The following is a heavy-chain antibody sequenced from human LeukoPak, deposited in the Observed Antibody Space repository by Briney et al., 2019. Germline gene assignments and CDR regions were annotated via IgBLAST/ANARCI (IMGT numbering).Heavy chain of an antibody. CDR3: ARVDGDSYYYYYYGMDV. J-gene: IGHJ6*02. CDR2: IIPIFGTA. D-gene: IGHD4-17*01. Sequence: GASVKVSCKASGGTFSSYAISWVRQAPGQGLEWMGGIIPIFGTANYAQKFQGRVTITADESTSTAYMELSSLRSEDTAVYYCARVDGDSYYYYYYGMDVWGQGTTVTVSS. V-gene: IGHV1-69*13. CDR1: GGTFSSYA.